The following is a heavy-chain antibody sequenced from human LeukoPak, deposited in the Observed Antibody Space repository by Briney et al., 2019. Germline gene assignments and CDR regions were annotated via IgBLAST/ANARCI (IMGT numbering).Heavy chain of an antibody. CDR3: ATCSGTTCYD. J-gene: IGHJ4*02. V-gene: IGHV4-59*01. CDR1: GGSISGFY. D-gene: IGHD2-15*01. Sequence: SETLSLTCTVSGGSISGFYWSWIRQPPGKGLEWIGYMSNNGATTYNPSLKSRVTISVDTSKNQFSLRLRSVTAADTAVYYCATCSGTTCYDWGQGTLVIVSS. CDR2: MSNNGAT.